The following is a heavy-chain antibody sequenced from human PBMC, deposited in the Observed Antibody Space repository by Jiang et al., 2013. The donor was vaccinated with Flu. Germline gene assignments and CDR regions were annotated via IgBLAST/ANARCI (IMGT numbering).Heavy chain of an antibody. CDR2: IDSSSGTI. D-gene: IGHD2-2*02. Sequence: VQLVESGGGVVQPGGSLRLSCAASGFTFSVHSMNWVRQVPGKGLEWLSYIDSSSGTIHYADSVKGRFTISRDNAKNSLYLRMNSLRGEDTAVYYCARGRYCGSASCYKDYMDVVGRTGTTVTVSS. J-gene: IGHJ6*03. V-gene: IGHV3-48*01. CDR1: GFTFSVHS. CDR3: ARGRYCGSASCYKDYMDV.